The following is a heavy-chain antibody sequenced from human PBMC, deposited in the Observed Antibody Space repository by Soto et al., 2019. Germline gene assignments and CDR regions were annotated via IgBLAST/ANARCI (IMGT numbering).Heavy chain of an antibody. CDR2: ISYDGSNK. J-gene: IGHJ4*02. Sequence: GGSLRLSCAASGFTFSSYGMHWVRQAPGKGLEWVAVISYDGSNKYYADSVKGRFTISRDNSKNTLYLQMNSLRAEDTAVYYCAKDQTDLYSSGCDYWGQGTLVTVSS. D-gene: IGHD6-19*01. CDR3: AKDQTDLYSSGCDY. CDR1: GFTFSSYG. V-gene: IGHV3-30*18.